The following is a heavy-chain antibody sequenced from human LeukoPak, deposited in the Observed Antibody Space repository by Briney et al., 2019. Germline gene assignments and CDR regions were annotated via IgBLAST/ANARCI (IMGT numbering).Heavy chain of an antibody. V-gene: IGHV3-23*01. CDR3: AKDARRSSGWYFFDH. J-gene: IGHJ4*02. D-gene: IGHD6-19*01. CDR2: ISDSGGTT. Sequence: GGSLRLSCAASGFTVSSNYMSWVRQAPGKGLEWVSVISDSGGTTYYADSVKGRFTISRDNSRNTLYLQMNSLRVEGTAVYYCAKDARRSSGWYFFDHWGQGTLVTVSS. CDR1: GFTVSSNY.